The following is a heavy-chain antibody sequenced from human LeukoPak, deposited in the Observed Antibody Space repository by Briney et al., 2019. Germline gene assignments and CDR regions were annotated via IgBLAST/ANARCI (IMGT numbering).Heavy chain of an antibody. CDR2: IYHSGST. V-gene: IGHV4-38-2*02. J-gene: IGHJ4*02. CDR1: GYSISSGYY. CDR3: ARRFGDPFDY. Sequence: SETLSLTCTVSGYSISSGYYWGWIRQPPGKGLEWIGIIYHSGSTYYNSSLKSRVTISVDTSKNQFSLNLSSVTAADTAVYYCARRFGDPFDYWGQGTLVTVSS. D-gene: IGHD3-10*01.